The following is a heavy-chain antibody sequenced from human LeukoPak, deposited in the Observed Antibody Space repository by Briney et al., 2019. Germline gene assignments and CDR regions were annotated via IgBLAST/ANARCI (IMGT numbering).Heavy chain of an antibody. Sequence: SETLSLTCTVSGGSISSSSYYWGWIRQPPGKGLEWIGSIHYSGSTYYNPSLKGRVTISVDTSKNQFSLKMRSVTAADTAVYYCARHFGGYSYGSLDYWARETWSPSPQ. D-gene: IGHD5-18*01. CDR1: GGSISSSSYY. J-gene: IGHJ4*02. V-gene: IGHV4-39*01. CDR3: ARHFGGYSYGSLDY. CDR2: IHYSGST.